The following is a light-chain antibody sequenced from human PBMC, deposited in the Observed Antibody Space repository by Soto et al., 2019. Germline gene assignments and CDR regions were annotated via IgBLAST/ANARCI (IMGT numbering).Light chain of an antibody. V-gene: IGKV3-15*01. J-gene: IGKJ4*01. CDR3: QQYNNWPRPT. CDR1: QSINSN. Sequence: EIVMTQSPATLSLSPGERAALSYRASQSINSNLAWYQQKPGQAPRLFIFRASSRATGLPARFSASGSGTDFNLTISSLQSEDFAVYYCQQYNNWPRPTFGGGTKVDIK. CDR2: RAS.